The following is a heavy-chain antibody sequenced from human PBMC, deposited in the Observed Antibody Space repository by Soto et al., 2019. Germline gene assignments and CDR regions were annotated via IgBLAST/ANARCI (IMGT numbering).Heavy chain of an antibody. CDR1: GGSISSGDYY. J-gene: IGHJ4*02. CDR3: ARQTLDYYDSSGYYDSAVEY. CDR2: IYYSGST. D-gene: IGHD3-22*01. Sequence: SETLSLTCTVSGGSISSGDYYWSWIRQPPGKGLEWIGYIYYSGSTYYNPSLKSRVTISVDTSKNQFSLKLSSVTAADTAVYYCARQTLDYYDSSGYYDSAVEYWGQGTLVTVSS. V-gene: IGHV4-30-4*01.